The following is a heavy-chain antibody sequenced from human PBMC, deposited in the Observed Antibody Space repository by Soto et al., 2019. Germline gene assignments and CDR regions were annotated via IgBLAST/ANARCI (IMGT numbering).Heavy chain of an antibody. D-gene: IGHD1-26*01. CDR3: ARASHSGSYGHDAFDI. CDR2: IWYDGSNK. V-gene: IGHV3-33*01. Sequence: QVQLVESGGGVVQPGRSLRLSCAASGFTFSSYGMHWVRQAPGKGLEWVAVIWYDGSNKYYADSVKGRFTISRDNSKNTLYLQMNSLRAEDTAVYYCARASHSGSYGHDAFDIWGQGTMVTVSS. J-gene: IGHJ3*02. CDR1: GFTFSSYG.